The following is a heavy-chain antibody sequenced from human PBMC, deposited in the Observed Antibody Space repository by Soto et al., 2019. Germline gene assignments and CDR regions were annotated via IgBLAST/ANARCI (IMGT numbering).Heavy chain of an antibody. Sequence: PGGSLRLSCAASGFTFSSYRMNWFRQAPWKWLEWVSSISSSSSYIYYADSVKGRFTISRDNAKNSLYLQMNSLRAEDTAVYYCARGLYCSSTSCYTAALQWFDPWGQGTLVTVSS. J-gene: IGHJ5*02. V-gene: IGHV3-21*01. CDR1: GFTFSSYR. D-gene: IGHD2-2*02. CDR3: ARGLYCSSTSCYTAALQWFDP. CDR2: ISSSSSYI.